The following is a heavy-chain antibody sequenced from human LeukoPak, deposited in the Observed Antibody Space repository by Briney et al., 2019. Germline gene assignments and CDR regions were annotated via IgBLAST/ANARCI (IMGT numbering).Heavy chain of an antibody. V-gene: IGHV3-48*01. D-gene: IGHD4-17*01. J-gene: IGHJ6*03. CDR2: ISSTSSTI. Sequence: GSLRLSCAASGFTFSSYAMNWVRQAPGKGLEWVSYISSTSSTIYYADSVKGRFTISRDTAKNSLYLQMNSLRAEDTAVYSCARGDYGDYWNYYYMDVWGKGTTVTVSS. CDR3: ARGDYGDYWNYYYMDV. CDR1: GFTFSSYA.